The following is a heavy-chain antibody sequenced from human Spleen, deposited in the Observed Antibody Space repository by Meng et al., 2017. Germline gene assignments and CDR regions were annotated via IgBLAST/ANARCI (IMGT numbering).Heavy chain of an antibody. D-gene: IGHD4-11*01. CDR2: IWYDGSNK. V-gene: IGHV3-33*06. Sequence: GESLKISCAASGFTFSSSAIHWVRQAPGKGLEWVAIIWYDGSNKYYADSVKGRFTISRDTSKNALYLQMNSLRGEDTAVYYCAKETNAFDIWGQGTVVTVSS. CDR3: AKETNAFDI. J-gene: IGHJ3*02. CDR1: GFTFSSSA.